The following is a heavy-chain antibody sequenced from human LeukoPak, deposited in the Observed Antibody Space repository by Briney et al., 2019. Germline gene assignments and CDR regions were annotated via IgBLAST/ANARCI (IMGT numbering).Heavy chain of an antibody. CDR1: GGTFSSYA. J-gene: IGHJ4*02. CDR2: IIPIFGTA. Sequence: ASVKVSCKASGGTFSSYAISWMRQAPGQGLEWMGGIIPIFGTANYAQKFQGRVTITADESTSTAYMELSSLRSEDTAVYYCARDSGMATTNFDYWGQGTLVTVSS. D-gene: IGHD5-24*01. V-gene: IGHV1-69*13. CDR3: ARDSGMATTNFDY.